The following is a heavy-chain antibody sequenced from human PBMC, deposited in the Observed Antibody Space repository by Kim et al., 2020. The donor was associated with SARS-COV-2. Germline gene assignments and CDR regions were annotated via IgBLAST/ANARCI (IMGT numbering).Heavy chain of an antibody. Sequence: GGSTYYAASVKGRFTTSRDKSNNTLYLQMNRLRAEDTAVYFCARGRAAAVWSQGTLFIVSS. J-gene: IGHJ4*02. CDR2: GGST. V-gene: IGHV3-53*01. D-gene: IGHD6-13*01. CDR3: ARGRAAAV.